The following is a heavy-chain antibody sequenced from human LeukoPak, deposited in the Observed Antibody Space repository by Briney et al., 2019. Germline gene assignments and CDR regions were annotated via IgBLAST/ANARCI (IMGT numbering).Heavy chain of an antibody. V-gene: IGHV3-64D*09. CDR1: GFPFSSYA. J-gene: IGHJ6*02. D-gene: IGHD2-15*01. Sequence: GGSLRLSCSASGFPFSSYAMHWVRQAPGKGLEYVSAISDNGGSTYYADSVKGRFTISRDNSKNTLYLQMSSLRAEDTAVYFCVRGYSFGPYGMDVWGQGTTVTVSS. CDR2: ISDNGGST. CDR3: VRGYSFGPYGMDV.